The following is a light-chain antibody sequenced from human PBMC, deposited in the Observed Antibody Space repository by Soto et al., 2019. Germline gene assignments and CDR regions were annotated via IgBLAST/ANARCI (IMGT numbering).Light chain of an antibody. V-gene: IGLV2-11*01. Sequence: QSALTQPRSVSGSPGQSVTISCTGTSSDVGGYNYVSWYQQHPGKAPKLMIYDVSKRPSGVPDRFSGSKSGNTASLTISGLQAEDEAYYYCCSYAGSYPVVFGGGTQLTVL. CDR3: CSYAGSYPVV. CDR1: SSDVGGYNY. J-gene: IGLJ2*01. CDR2: DVS.